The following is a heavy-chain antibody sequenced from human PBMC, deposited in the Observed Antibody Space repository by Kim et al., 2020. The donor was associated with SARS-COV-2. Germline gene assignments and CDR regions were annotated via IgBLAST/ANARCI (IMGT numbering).Heavy chain of an antibody. CDR3: ARAGVVVAEGYFDY. CDR2: ISSSSSYI. D-gene: IGHD2-15*01. Sequence: GGSLRLSCAASGFTFSSYSMNWVRQAPGKGLEWVSSISSSSSYIYYADSVKGRFTISRDNAKNSLYLQMNSLRAEDTAVYYCARAGVVVAEGYFDYWGQGTLVTVSS. V-gene: IGHV3-21*01. CDR1: GFTFSSYS. J-gene: IGHJ4*02.